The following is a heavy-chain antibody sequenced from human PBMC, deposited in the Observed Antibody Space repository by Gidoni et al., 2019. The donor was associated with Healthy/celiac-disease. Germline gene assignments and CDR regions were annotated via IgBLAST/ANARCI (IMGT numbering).Heavy chain of an antibody. V-gene: IGHV3-15*02. CDR1: GFFFSNAW. CDR2: IKSKTDGGTT. Sequence: EVQLVESGGALVKPGGSFSLSCAASGFFFSNAWVSWVRQAPGKGLEWVGRIKSKTDGGTTDYAAPVKGRFTISRDDSKNTLYLQMNSLKTEDTAVYYCTTAAKYYYGMDVWGQGTTVTVSS. CDR3: TTAAKYYYGMDV. J-gene: IGHJ6*02.